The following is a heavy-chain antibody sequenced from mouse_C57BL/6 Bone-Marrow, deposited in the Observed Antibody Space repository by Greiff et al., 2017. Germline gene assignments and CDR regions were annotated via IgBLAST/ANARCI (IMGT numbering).Heavy chain of an antibody. D-gene: IGHD2-3*01. Sequence: EVQVVESGGGLVKPGGSLKLSCAASGFTFSSYTMSWVRQTPEKRLEWVATISGGGGNTYYPDSVKGRFTISRDNAKNTLYLQMSSLRSEDTALYYCARRWLLRPSYWYFDVWGTGTTVTVSS. CDR3: ARRWLLRPSYWYFDV. V-gene: IGHV5-9*01. CDR2: ISGGGGNT. CDR1: GFTFSSYT. J-gene: IGHJ1*03.